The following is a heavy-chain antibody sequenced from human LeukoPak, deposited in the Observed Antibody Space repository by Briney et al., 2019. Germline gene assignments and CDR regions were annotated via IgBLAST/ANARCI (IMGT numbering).Heavy chain of an antibody. V-gene: IGHV5-51*01. D-gene: IGHD5-18*01. CDR3: ARLIPEGYSYGSYDY. J-gene: IGHJ4*02. CDR1: GYSFTNYW. Sequence: GESLKISCKASGYSFTNYWIGWVRQMPGKGLEWMGIIYPGDSDTRYSPSFQGQVTISADKSISTAYLQWRSLKAADTAMYYCARLIPEGYSYGSYDYWGQGTLVTVSS. CDR2: IYPGDSDT.